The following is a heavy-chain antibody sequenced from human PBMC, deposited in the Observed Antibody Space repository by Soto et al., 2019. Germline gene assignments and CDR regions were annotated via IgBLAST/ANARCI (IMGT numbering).Heavy chain of an antibody. CDR1: GFPFSSYG. Sequence: PGGSLRLSCASSGFPFSSYGMHWVRQAPGKGLEWVAVISYDGSNKYYADSVKGRFTISRDNSKNTLYLQMNSLRAEDTAVYYCAKTIDSVDYDSSGGPLDYWGQGTLVTVSS. J-gene: IGHJ4*02. CDR2: ISYDGSNK. CDR3: AKTIDSVDYDSSGGPLDY. V-gene: IGHV3-30*18. D-gene: IGHD3-22*01.